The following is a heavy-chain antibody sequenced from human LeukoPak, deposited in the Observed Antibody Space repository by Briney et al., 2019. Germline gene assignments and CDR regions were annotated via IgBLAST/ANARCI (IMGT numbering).Heavy chain of an antibody. J-gene: IGHJ4*02. CDR3: AKVGSGWFSSGVTRFFDY. CDR2: ISGSGGST. D-gene: IGHD6-19*01. CDR1: GFTFSNAW. V-gene: IGHV3-23*01. Sequence: PGGSLRLSCAASGFTFSNAWMSWVRQAPGKGLEWVSAISGSGGSTYYADSVKGRFTISRDNSKNTLYLQMNSLRAEDTAVYYCAKVGSGWFSSGVTRFFDYWGQGTLVTVSS.